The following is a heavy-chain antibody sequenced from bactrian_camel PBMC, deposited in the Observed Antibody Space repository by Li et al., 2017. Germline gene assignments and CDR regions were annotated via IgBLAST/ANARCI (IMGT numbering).Heavy chain of an antibody. D-gene: IGHD4*01. Sequence: VQLVESGGGLVQPGGSLRLSCAASGFSFSMYAMTWVRQAPGKGLEWVSAISSGAGTTYYADSVKGRFTISRDNAKNTVHLQMNSLKSEDTALYYCAAPDWYSDYELDSWGQGTQVTVS. CDR3: AAPDWYSDYELDS. CDR2: ISSGAGTT. CDR1: GFSFSMYA. V-gene: IGHV3S40*01. J-gene: IGHJ6*01.